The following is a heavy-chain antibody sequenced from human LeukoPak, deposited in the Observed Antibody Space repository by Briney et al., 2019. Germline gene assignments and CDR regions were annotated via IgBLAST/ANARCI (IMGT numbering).Heavy chain of an antibody. V-gene: IGHV3-48*02. CDR1: GFTFSSYA. CDR2: MNSSDTTI. J-gene: IGHJ4*02. CDR3: ARDAGPRDYGSGSYLAY. Sequence: GGSLRLSCAASGFTFSSYAMNWVRQAPGKGLEWVSYMNSSDTTIYYADSVKGRFTISRDNAQNSLYLQMNSLRDEGTAGYYCARDAGPRDYGSGSYLAYWGQGTLVTVSA. D-gene: IGHD3-10*01.